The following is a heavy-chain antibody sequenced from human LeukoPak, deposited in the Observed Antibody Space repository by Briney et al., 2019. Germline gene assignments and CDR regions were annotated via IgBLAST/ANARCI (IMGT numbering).Heavy chain of an antibody. J-gene: IGHJ4*02. CDR1: GFIFSAHW. Sequence: GGSLRLSCAASGFIFSAHWMTWVRQAPGKGLEWVAVISYDGSNKYYADSVKGRFTISRDNSKNTLYLQMNSLRAEDTAVYYCARERDLYYFDYWGQGTLVTVSS. CDR3: ARERDLYYFDY. V-gene: IGHV3-30-3*01. D-gene: IGHD3/OR15-3a*01. CDR2: ISYDGSNK.